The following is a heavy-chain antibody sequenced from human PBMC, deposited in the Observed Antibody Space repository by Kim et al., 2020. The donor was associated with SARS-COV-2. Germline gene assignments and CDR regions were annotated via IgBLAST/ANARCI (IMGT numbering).Heavy chain of an antibody. CDR2: IKSKTDGGTT. CDR3: TSSLGDWLKSLGDY. Sequence: GGSLRLSCAASGFTFSNAWVTWVRQAPGKGLEWVGRIKSKTDGGTTDYAAPVKGRFTISRDDSKNTLYLQMNSLKTEDTAVYYCTSSLGDWLKSLGDYWGQGTLVTVSS. D-gene: IGHD3-9*01. J-gene: IGHJ4*02. CDR1: GFTFSNAW. V-gene: IGHV3-15*01.